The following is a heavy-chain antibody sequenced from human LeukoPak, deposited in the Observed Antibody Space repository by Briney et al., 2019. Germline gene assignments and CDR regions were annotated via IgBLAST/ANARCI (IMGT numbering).Heavy chain of an antibody. CDR2: ISSSSSYI. CDR3: ARDRRDGYRRQWGRGLAFDI. Sequence: GGSLRLSCAASGFTFSSYSMNWVRQAPGKGLEWVSSISSSSSYIYYAVSVKGRFTISRDNAKNSLYPQMNSLRAEDTAVYYCARDRRDGYRRQWGRGLAFDIWGQGTMVTVSS. J-gene: IGHJ3*02. D-gene: IGHD5-24*01. V-gene: IGHV3-21*01. CDR1: GFTFSSYS.